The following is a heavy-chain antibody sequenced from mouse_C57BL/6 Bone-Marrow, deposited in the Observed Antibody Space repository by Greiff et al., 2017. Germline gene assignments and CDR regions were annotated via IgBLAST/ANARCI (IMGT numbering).Heavy chain of an antibody. D-gene: IGHD2-2*01. CDR1: GFSLTSYG. Sequence: VHLVESGPGLVQPSQSLSITCTVSGFSLTSYGVHWVRQSPGKGLEWLGVIWSGGSTDYNAAFISRLSISKDNSKSQVFFKMNSLQADDTAIYYCARNGKVTTGFAYWGQGTLVTVSA. V-gene: IGHV2-2*01. CDR3: ARNGKVTTGFAY. CDR2: IWSGGST. J-gene: IGHJ3*01.